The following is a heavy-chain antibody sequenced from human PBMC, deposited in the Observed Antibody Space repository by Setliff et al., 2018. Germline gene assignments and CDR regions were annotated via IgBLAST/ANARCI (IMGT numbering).Heavy chain of an antibody. CDR1: GFTVSSNY. V-gene: IGHV3-23*01. CDR3: ATGRRPSYDRNGYYYGAVFDY. Sequence: GGSLRLSCAASGFTVSSNYMSWVRQAPGKGLEWVSVIGAGGDSTYYADSVKGRFTISRDNSKNTLYLQMISLRVEDTAVYYCATGRRPSYDRNGYYYGAVFDYWGQGTLVTVSS. D-gene: IGHD3-22*01. CDR2: IGAGGDST. J-gene: IGHJ4*02.